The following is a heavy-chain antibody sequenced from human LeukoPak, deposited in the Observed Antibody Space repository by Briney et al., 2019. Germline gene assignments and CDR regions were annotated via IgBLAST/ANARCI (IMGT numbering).Heavy chain of an antibody. CDR1: GFTFSSYA. J-gene: IGHJ4*02. D-gene: IGHD3/OR15-3a*01. CDR2: ISGSGGST. Sequence: SRGSLRLSCAASGFTFSSYAMSWVRQAPGKGLEWVSAISGSGGSTYYADSVKGRFTISRDNSKNTLYLQMNSLRAEDTALYYCAKDLSSGTGRGFDYWGQGTLVTVSS. V-gene: IGHV3-23*01. CDR3: AKDLSSGTGRGFDY.